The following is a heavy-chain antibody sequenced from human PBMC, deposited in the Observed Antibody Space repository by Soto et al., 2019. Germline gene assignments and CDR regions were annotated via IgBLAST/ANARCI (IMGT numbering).Heavy chain of an antibody. CDR3: ASDLREEWVGELGLNCYYGMDV. CDR1: GGTFSSYA. Sequence: QVQLLQSWAEVKTPGSSVKVSCKASGGTFSSYAISWVRQATGQGLEWMGVDIPIFGTANYEQKFQGSVTINADESTSTAYMELRRLRSEDTAVYYCASDLREEWVGELGLNCYYGMDVWGQGTTVTVSS. CDR2: DIPIFGTA. D-gene: IGHD3-10*01. V-gene: IGHV1-69*01. J-gene: IGHJ6*02.